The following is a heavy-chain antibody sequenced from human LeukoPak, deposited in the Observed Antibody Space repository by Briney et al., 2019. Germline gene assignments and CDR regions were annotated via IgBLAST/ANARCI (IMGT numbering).Heavy chain of an antibody. Sequence: SETLSLTCTVSGGSISSGGYYWSWIRQHPGKGLEWIGYIYYSGSTYYNPSLKSRVTISVDTSKNQFSLKLSSVTAADTAVHYCARSEAVTRSFDYWGQGTLVTVSS. J-gene: IGHJ4*02. CDR2: IYYSGST. CDR3: ARSEAVTRSFDY. D-gene: IGHD4-17*01. CDR1: GGSISSGGYY. V-gene: IGHV4-31*03.